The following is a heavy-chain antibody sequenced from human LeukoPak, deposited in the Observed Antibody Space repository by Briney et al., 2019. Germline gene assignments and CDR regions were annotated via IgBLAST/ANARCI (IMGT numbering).Heavy chain of an antibody. CDR3: ARGNYMDV. V-gene: IGHV4-61*02. CDR1: GGSISSGSYY. Sequence: SETLSLTCTVSGGSISSGSYYWSWIRQPAGKGLEWIGRIYTSGSTNYNPSLKSRVTISVDTSKNQFSLKLSSVTAADTAVYYCARGNYMDVWGKGTTVTVSS. J-gene: IGHJ6*03. CDR2: IYTSGST.